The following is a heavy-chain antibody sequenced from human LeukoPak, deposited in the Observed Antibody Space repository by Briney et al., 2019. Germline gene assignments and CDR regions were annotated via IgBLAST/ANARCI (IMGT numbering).Heavy chain of an antibody. V-gene: IGHV4-34*01. D-gene: IGHD1-14*01. CDR2: INHSGST. CDR3: ARGSARNGLN. J-gene: IGHJ4*02. Sequence: PSETLSLTCAVYGGSFSGYYWSWIRQPPGKGLEWIGEINHSGSTNYNPSLKSRVTISVDTSKNQFSLKLSSVTAADTAVYYCARGSARNGLNWGQGTLVTVSS. CDR1: GGSFSGYY.